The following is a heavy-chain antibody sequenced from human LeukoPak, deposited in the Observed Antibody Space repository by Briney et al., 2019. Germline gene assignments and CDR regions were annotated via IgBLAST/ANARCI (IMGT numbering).Heavy chain of an antibody. D-gene: IGHD2-15*01. CDR3: ARDCSGGSCYLDPYAFDI. CDR1: GFTFSSYW. Sequence: GSLRLSCAASGFTFSSYWMSWVRQAPGKGLEWVANIKQDGSEKYYVDSVKGRFAISRDNSKNTLYLQMNSLRAEDTAVYYCARDCSGGSCYLDPYAFDIWGQGTMVTVSS. CDR2: IKQDGSEK. V-gene: IGHV3-7*03. J-gene: IGHJ3*02.